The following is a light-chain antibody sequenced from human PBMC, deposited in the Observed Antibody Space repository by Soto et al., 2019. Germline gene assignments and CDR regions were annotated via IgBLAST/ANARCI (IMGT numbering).Light chain of an antibody. CDR3: AAWDDSPNAL. J-gene: IGLJ1*01. CDR1: SSNIGDNP. CDR2: IND. V-gene: IGLV1-44*01. Sequence: QSVLTQPPSASGTPGQRITISCSGSSSNIGDNPVNWYQQLPGAAPKLLIYINDQRPSGVPDRFSGSKSGTSASLAISGLQPEDEADYYCAAWDDSPNALFGTGTKVTV.